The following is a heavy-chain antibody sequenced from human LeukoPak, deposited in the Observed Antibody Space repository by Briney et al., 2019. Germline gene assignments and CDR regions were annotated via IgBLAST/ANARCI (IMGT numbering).Heavy chain of an antibody. CDR1: GDSVSSNSAA. Sequence: SQTLSLTCAISGDSVSSNSAAWNWIRQSPSRGLEWLGRTYYRSKWYNDYAVSVKSRITINPDTSKIQFSLQLNSVTPEDTAVYYCARDPGYSGYISYYFDYWGQGTLVTVSS. CDR2: TYYRSKWYN. V-gene: IGHV6-1*01. CDR3: ARDPGYSGYISYYFDY. D-gene: IGHD5-12*01. J-gene: IGHJ4*02.